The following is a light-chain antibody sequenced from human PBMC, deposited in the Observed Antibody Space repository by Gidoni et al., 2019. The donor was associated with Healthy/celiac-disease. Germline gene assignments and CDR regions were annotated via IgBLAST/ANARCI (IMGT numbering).Light chain of an antibody. CDR1: QSVSSRY. Sequence: EIVLTQSPGPLSLSPGERATLSCRASQSVSSRYLAWYQQKPGQAPRLLIYCESSRATGIPHRFSGSGSGTDFTLTMIRLEHEDVAVYYCRQYGSSRTFXXXTKVEIK. CDR2: CES. CDR3: RQYGSSRT. V-gene: IGKV3-20*01. J-gene: IGKJ1*01.